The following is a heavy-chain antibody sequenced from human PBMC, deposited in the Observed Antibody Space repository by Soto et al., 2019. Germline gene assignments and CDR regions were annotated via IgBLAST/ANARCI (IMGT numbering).Heavy chain of an antibody. CDR2: IYYSGST. CDR1: GGSISSSSYY. D-gene: IGHD2-2*01. CDR3: AKEAVGYCSSTSWCGNWFDP. Sequence: SETLSLTCTVSGGSISSSSYYWGWIRQPPGRGLEWIGSIYYSGSTYYNPSLKSRVTISVDTSKNQFSLKLSSVTAADTAVYYCAKEAVGYCSSTSWCGNWFDPWGQGTLVTVSS. J-gene: IGHJ5*02. V-gene: IGHV4-39*02.